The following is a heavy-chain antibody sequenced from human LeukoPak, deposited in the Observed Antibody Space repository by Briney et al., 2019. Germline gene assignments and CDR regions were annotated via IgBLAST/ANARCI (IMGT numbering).Heavy chain of an antibody. V-gene: IGHV3-30*18. D-gene: IGHD4-23*01. Sequence: GRSLRLSCAASGFTLSSYGMHWVRQAPGKGLEWVAVISYDGSNKYYADSVKGRFTISRDNSKNTLYLQMNSLRAEDTAVYYCAKGPWKVVSFRGTPDDFDYWGQGTLVTVSS. CDR3: AKGPWKVVSFRGTPDDFDY. J-gene: IGHJ4*02. CDR1: GFTLSSYG. CDR2: ISYDGSNK.